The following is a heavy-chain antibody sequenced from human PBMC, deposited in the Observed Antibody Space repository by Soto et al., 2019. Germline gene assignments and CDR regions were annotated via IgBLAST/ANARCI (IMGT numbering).Heavy chain of an antibody. CDR1: GFTFSSYG. D-gene: IGHD6-19*01. CDR3: ARAPSSGWPDYYFDY. V-gene: IGHV3-33*01. J-gene: IGHJ4*02. Sequence: QVQLVESGGGVVQPGRSLRLSCAASGFTFSSYGMHWVRQAPGKGLEWVAVIWYDGSNKYYADSVKVRFTISRDNSKNTLYLQMNSLRAEDTAVYYCARAPSSGWPDYYFDYWGQGTLVTVSS. CDR2: IWYDGSNK.